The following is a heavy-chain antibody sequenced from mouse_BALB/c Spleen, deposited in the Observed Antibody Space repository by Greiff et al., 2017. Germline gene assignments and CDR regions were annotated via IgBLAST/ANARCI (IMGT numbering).Heavy chain of an antibody. Sequence: QVQLQQSGAELMKPGASVKISCKATGYTFSSYWIEWVKQRPGHGLEWIGEILPGSGSTNYNEKFKGKATFTADTSSNTAYMQLSSLTSEDSAVYYCASFYYYGSSPPWFAYWGQGTLVTVSA. J-gene: IGHJ3*01. CDR3: ASFYYYGSSPPWFAY. CDR1: GYTFSSYW. V-gene: IGHV1-9*01. CDR2: ILPGSGST. D-gene: IGHD1-1*01.